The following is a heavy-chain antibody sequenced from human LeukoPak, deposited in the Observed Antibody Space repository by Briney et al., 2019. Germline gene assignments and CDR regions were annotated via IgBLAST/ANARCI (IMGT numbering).Heavy chain of an antibody. V-gene: IGHV4-59*01. CDR1: GGSITSYY. D-gene: IGHD2/OR15-2a*01. Sequence: SETLSLTCSVSGGSITSYYWTWVRQPPGKGLEWIGYFYYTETTNYNPSLKTQSRTNYHPSLKSRVTMSGDTSKNQFSLNLSSVAAGDPAVYYCARGVLVMERGIDPWGQGTLVTVSS. CDR3: ARGVLVMERGIDP. J-gene: IGHJ5*02. CDR2: FYYTETT.